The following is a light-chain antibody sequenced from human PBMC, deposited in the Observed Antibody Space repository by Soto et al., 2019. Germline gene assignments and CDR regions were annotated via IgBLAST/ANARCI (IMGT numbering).Light chain of an antibody. CDR3: AAWDDSLKAVL. V-gene: IGLV1-47*01. J-gene: IGLJ3*02. Sequence: QSVLTQPPSASGTPGQRVTIPCSGSSSNIGGNYVFWYQHLPGTAPKLLIYRNNQRPSGVPDRFSGSKSGTSASLAISGLRSEDEADYYCAAWDDSLKAVLFGGGTKLTVL. CDR1: SSNIGGNY. CDR2: RNN.